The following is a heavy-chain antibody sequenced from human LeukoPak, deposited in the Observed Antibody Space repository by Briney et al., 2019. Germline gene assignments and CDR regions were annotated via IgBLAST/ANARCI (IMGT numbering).Heavy chain of an antibody. CDR3: ARVKYGSGSYYSYRNNWFDP. D-gene: IGHD3-10*01. CDR1: GGSISTYY. J-gene: IGHJ5*02. V-gene: IGHV4-59*12. Sequence: SETLSLTCTASGGSISTYYWTWIRQPPGKGLEWVGYIYSSGTTNYNPSLNSRVTISLDTSKNQFSLKLSSVTAADTAVYYCARVKYGSGSYYSYRNNWFDPWGQGTLVTVSS. CDR2: IYSSGTT.